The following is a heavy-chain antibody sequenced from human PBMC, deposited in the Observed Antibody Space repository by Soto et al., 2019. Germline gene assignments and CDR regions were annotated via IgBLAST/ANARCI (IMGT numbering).Heavy chain of an antibody. CDR2: IIPIFGTA. CDR1: GGTFSSYA. J-gene: IGHJ3*02. Sequence: SVKVSCKASGGTFSSYAISWVRQAPGQGLEWMGGIIPIFGTANYAQKFQGRVTITADESTSTAYMGLSSLRSEDTAVYYCASATYYYDSSGYYFDAFDIWG. D-gene: IGHD3-22*01. CDR3: ASATYYYDSSGYYFDAFDI. V-gene: IGHV1-69*13.